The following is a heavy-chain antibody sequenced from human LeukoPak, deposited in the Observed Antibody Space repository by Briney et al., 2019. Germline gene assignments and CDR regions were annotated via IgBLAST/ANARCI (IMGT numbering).Heavy chain of an antibody. CDR3: AKGPIAVAGTGAFDI. D-gene: IGHD6-19*01. CDR1: GGSIRSYY. V-gene: IGHV4-59*01. Sequence: SETLSLICTVSGGSIRSYYWSWIRQPPGKGLEWIGYIYNSGTTNYNPSLKSRVTISIDTSENQFSLTLSSVTAADTAVYYCAKGPIAVAGTGAFDIWGQGTVVTVSS. CDR2: IYNSGTT. J-gene: IGHJ3*02.